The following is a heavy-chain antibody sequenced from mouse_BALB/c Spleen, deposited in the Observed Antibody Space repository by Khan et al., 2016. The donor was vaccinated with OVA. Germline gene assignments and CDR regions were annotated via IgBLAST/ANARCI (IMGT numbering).Heavy chain of an antibody. V-gene: IGHV14-3*02. Sequence: EVQLQESGAELVKPGASVKVSCTASGFNIKDTYMHWLKQRPEQGLEWIGRIDPANGNTKYDPKFQGKATITADTSSNPAYLQHSSLTSEDTAVYYCAKDCWDVLAYWGQGTLVTVSA. CDR2: IDPANGNT. CDR1: GFNIKDTY. J-gene: IGHJ3*01. D-gene: IGHD4-1*01. CDR3: AKDCWDVLAY.